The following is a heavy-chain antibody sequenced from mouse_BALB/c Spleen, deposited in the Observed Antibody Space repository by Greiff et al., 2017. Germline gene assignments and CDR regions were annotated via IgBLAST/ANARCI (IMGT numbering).Heavy chain of an antibody. CDR3: TRESYGSSSWFAY. CDR1: GYTFTSYY. J-gene: IGHJ3*01. V-gene: IGHV1S81*02. CDR2: INPSNGGT. D-gene: IGHD1-1*01. Sequence: QVQLKESGAELVKPGASVKLSCKASGYTFTSYYMYWVKQRPGQGLEWIGEINPSNGGTNFNEKFKSKATLTVDKSSSTAYMQLSSLTSEDSAVYYCTRESYGSSSWFAYWGQGTLVTVSA.